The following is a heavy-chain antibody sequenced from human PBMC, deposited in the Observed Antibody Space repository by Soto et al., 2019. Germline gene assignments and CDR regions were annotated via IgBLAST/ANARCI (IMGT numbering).Heavy chain of an antibody. J-gene: IGHJ4*02. Sequence: GGSLRLSCAASGFTFSSYSMNWVRQAPGKGLEWVSYISSSSSTIYYADSVKGRFTISRDNAKNSLYLQMNSLRDEDTAVYYCARASYDFWSGYRNYYFDYWGQGTLVTVSS. V-gene: IGHV3-48*02. D-gene: IGHD3-3*01. CDR1: GFTFSSYS. CDR2: ISSSSSTI. CDR3: ARASYDFWSGYRNYYFDY.